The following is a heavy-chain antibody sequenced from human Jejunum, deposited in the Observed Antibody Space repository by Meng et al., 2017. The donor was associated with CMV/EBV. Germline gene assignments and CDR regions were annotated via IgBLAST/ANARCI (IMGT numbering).Heavy chain of an antibody. V-gene: IGHV1-69*12. CDR2: IIAVLTTP. CDR1: GGVFNNYA. D-gene: IGHD2-8*01. J-gene: IGHJ4*02. Sequence: QVHLVQSGAEVKSPGSSVRLSCKSSGGVFNNYALTWVRQAPGQGLEWMGGIIAVLTTPNYAPKFQGRLTITADASTGTTYTELSSLTSEDTAVYFCARGFTNGWQPFDFWGQGTLVTVSS. CDR3: ARGFTNGWQPFDF.